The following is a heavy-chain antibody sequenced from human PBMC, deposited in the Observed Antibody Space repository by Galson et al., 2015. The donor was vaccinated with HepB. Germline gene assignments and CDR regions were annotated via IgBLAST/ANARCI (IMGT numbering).Heavy chain of an antibody. CDR1: GFSFSSYA. V-gene: IGHV3-23*01. J-gene: IGHJ6*02. CDR3: AKYVEVSTINRYGLDV. D-gene: IGHD5/OR15-5a*01. Sequence: SLRLSCAASGFSFSSYAMNWVRQAPGKGLEWVSGISSSGGATYYADSVKGRLTISRDNSNNILYLQMNNLRAEDTALYHGAKYVEVSTINRYGLDVWGQGTTVTVS. CDR2: ISSSGGAT.